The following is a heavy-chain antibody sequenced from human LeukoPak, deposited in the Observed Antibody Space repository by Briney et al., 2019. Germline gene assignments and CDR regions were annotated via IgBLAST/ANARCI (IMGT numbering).Heavy chain of an antibody. CDR3: AKHFCTGLDCSLFDS. CDR2: IRSAVETT. Sequence: PGGSLRLSCAAAGFTFSSDSMNWVRQAPGKGLEWISGIRSAVETTHYADSVKGRFIISRDDSKNALSLQLNSLRPEDTALYYCAKHFCTGLDCSLFDSWGQGTLVTVSS. J-gene: IGHJ4*02. D-gene: IGHD3/OR15-3a*01. CDR1: GFTFSSDS. V-gene: IGHV3-23*01.